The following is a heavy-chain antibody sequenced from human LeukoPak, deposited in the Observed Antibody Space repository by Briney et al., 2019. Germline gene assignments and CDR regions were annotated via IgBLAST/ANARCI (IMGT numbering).Heavy chain of an antibody. V-gene: IGHV4-61*02. J-gene: IGHJ4*02. Sequence: SQTLCLTCTVSGGSISSGSYYWSWIRQPAGKGLEWIGRIYTSGSTNYNPSLKSRVTISVDTSKNQFSLKLSSVTAADTAVYYCARVDTIFGVVGYWGQGTLVTVSS. CDR3: ARVDTIFGVVGY. D-gene: IGHD3-3*01. CDR1: GGSISSGSYY. CDR2: IYTSGST.